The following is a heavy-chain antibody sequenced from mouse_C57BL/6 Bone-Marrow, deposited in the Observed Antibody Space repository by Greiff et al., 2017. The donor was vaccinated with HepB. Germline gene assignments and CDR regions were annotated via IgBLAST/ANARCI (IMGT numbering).Heavy chain of an antibody. CDR2: IYPSDSET. D-gene: IGHD1-1*01. J-gene: IGHJ2*01. CDR1: GYTFTSYW. CDR3: ARSITTVVAGDYFDY. Sequence: QVQLQQPGAELVRPGSSVKLSCKASGYTFTSYWMDWVKQRPGQGLEWIGNIYPSDSETHYNQKFKDKATLTVDKSSSTAYMQLSSLTSEDSAVYDCARSITTVVAGDYFDYWGQGTTLTVSS. V-gene: IGHV1-61*01.